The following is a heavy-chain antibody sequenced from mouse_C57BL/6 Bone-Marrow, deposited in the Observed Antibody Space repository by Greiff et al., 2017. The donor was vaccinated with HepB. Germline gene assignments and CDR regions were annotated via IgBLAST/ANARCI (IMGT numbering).Heavy chain of an antibody. V-gene: IGHV5-17*01. J-gene: IGHJ3*01. CDR3: ARGERAY. CDR1: GFTFSDYG. D-gene: IGHD2-13*01. Sequence: VQLKQSGGGLVKPGGSLKLSCAASGFTFSDYGMHWVRQAPEKGLEWVAYISSGSSTIYYADTVKGRFTISRDNAKNTLFLQMTSLRSEDTAMYYCARGERAYWGQGTLVTVSA. CDR2: ISSGSSTI.